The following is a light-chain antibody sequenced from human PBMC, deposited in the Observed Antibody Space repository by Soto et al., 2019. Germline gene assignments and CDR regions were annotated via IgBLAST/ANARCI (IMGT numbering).Light chain of an antibody. CDR1: QNINNN. CDR3: QQYNDWPLT. V-gene: IGKV3-15*01. J-gene: IGKJ4*01. CDR2: HAS. Sequence: EIVTTQSPATLSVSPGERATLSCRASQNINNNLAWYQQKPGQVPRLLIYHASTGATGIPARFSGSGSGTELSLTISSVQSEDFEVYYCQQYNDWPLTFGGGTTVDIK.